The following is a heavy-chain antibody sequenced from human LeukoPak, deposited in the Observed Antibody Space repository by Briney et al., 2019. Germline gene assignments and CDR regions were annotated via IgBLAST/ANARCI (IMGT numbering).Heavy chain of an antibody. J-gene: IGHJ3*02. CDR2: INGKGSST. CDR3: ASLVAVHGASRAFDI. CDR1: GFTFSSYW. D-gene: IGHD5-12*01. V-gene: IGHV3-74*01. Sequence: GGSLRLSCAASGFTFSSYWMHWVRQAPGRGLVWVSRINGKGSSTTYADSVKGRFTISRDNAKNTLYLQMNSLRAEDTAVYYCASLVAVHGASRAFDIWGQGTMVTVSS.